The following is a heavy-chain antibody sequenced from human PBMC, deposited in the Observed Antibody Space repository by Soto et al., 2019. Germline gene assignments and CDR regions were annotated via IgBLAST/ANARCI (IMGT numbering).Heavy chain of an antibody. J-gene: IGHJ6*02. CDR1: GGSFSGYY. CDR2: INHSGST. V-gene: IGHV4-34*01. Sequence: QVQLQQWGAGLLKPSETLSLTCAVYGGSFSGYYWSWIRQPPGKGLEWIGEINHSGSTNYNPSLTSRVTISVDTSKNQFSLKLSSVTAADTAVYYCATRTPSRLLSYGMDVWGQGTTVTVSS. D-gene: IGHD1-26*01. CDR3: ATRTPSRLLSYGMDV.